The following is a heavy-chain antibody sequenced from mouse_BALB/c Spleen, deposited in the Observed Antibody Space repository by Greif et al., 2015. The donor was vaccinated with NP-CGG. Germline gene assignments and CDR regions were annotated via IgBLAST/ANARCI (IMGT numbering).Heavy chain of an antibody. CDR3: ARRTGTEAMDY. D-gene: IGHD4-1*01. Sequence: VQGVESGPELVKPGASVKISCKASGYTFTDYYINWVKQKPGQGLEWIGWIYPGSGNTKYNEKFKGKATLTVDTSSSTAYMQFGSLTSEDTAVYFCARRTGTEAMDYWGQGTSVTVSS. J-gene: IGHJ4*01. V-gene: IGHV1-84*02. CDR2: IYPGSGNT. CDR1: GYTFTDYY.